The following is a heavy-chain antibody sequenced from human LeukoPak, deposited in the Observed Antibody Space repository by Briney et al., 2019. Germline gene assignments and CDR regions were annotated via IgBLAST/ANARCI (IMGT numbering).Heavy chain of an antibody. CDR3: ARDAVGVPAATDY. D-gene: IGHD2-2*01. V-gene: IGHV5-10-1*01. J-gene: IGHJ4*02. Sequence: GESLKISCKGSGYSFTSYWISWVRQMPGKGLEWMGRIDPSDSYTNYSPSFQGHVTISADKSISTAYLQWSSLKASDTTMYYCARDAVGVPAATDYWGQGTLVTVSS. CDR2: IDPSDSYT. CDR1: GYSFTSYW.